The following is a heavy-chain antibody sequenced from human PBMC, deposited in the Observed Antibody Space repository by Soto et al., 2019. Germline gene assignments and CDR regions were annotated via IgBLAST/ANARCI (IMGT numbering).Heavy chain of an antibody. J-gene: IGHJ4*02. CDR2: ISYDGSKK. CDR3: ARLWYEGNPDDY. D-gene: IGHD6-13*01. Sequence: QVQLVESGGGVIQPGTSLRLSCAASGFTFSSQNMHWVRQAPGKGPEWVGVISYDGSKKYFADSVKGRFTISRDNSQNMLDLQVSSLRAEDTAIYYCARLWYEGNPDDYWGQGTLVTVSS. V-gene: IGHV3-30-3*01. CDR1: GFTFSSQN.